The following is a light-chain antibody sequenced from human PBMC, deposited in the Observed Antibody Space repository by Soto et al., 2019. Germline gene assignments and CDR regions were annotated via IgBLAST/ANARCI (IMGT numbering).Light chain of an antibody. CDR2: TAS. V-gene: IGKV1-9*01. J-gene: IGKJ4*01. CDR1: QGVNSD. Sequence: DIQLTQSPSFLSASVGDRVTVTCRASQGVNSDLAWYQQKPGKAPQLLIYTASTLQSGVPSRFSGSGSGTEFTLTITSLQPEDFAAYYCQQLYTYPLTFGGGTKVEIK. CDR3: QQLYTYPLT.